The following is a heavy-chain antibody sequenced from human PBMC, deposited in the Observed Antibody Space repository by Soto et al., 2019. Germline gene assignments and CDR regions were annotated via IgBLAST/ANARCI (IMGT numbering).Heavy chain of an antibody. CDR3: ARARANVAPNWFDP. CDR2: INPYSGAT. V-gene: IGHV1-2*04. Sequence: QVQLVQSGAEVKKPGASVKVSCKASGYTFSDYYVHWVRQAPGQGLEWMGWINPYSGATNYAQKFQDWATMTGDASVSTAYLELTTLVSDDTAVYYCARARANVAPNWFDPWGQGTLVIVSS. D-gene: IGHD5-12*01. J-gene: IGHJ5*02. CDR1: GYTFSDYY.